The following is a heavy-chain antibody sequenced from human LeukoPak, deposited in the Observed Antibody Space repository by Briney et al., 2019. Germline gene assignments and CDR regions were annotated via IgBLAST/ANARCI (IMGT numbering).Heavy chain of an antibody. J-gene: IGHJ4*02. Sequence: SETLSLTCAVYGGSFSGYYWSWIRQPPGKGLEWIGEINHSGSTNYNPSLKSRVTISVDTSKSQFSLKLSSVTAADTAVYYCARGGGGSYPLDYWGQGTLVTVSS. CDR2: INHSGST. CDR3: ARGGGGSYPLDY. D-gene: IGHD1-26*01. V-gene: IGHV4-34*01. CDR1: GGSFSGYY.